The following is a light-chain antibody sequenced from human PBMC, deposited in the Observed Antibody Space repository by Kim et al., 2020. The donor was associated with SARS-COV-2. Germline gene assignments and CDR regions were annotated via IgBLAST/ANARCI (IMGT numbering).Light chain of an antibody. CDR2: AAS. CDR3: QKCDSAPWT. J-gene: IGKJ1*01. Sequence: PSEGDRVTITCRARTDISNYLAWFQLKPGKAPKLLIYAASALQPGVPSRFSGSGSGTDFTLTVTSLQPEDVATYYCQKCDSAPWTFGQGTKVDIK. CDR1: TDISNY. V-gene: IGKV1-27*01.